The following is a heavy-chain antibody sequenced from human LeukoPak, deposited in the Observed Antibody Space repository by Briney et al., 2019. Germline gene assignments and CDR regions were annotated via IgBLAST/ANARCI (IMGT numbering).Heavy chain of an antibody. Sequence: PGGSLRLSCAASGFTFSSYAMSWVRQAPGKGLEWVSYISSSSVPIYYADSAKGRFTISRDNAKNSLYLEMNSLRAEDTAVYYCAREVVGMDYWGQGTLVTVSS. CDR2: ISSSSVPI. CDR3: AREVVGMDY. CDR1: GFTFSSYA. D-gene: IGHD7-27*01. V-gene: IGHV3-48*01. J-gene: IGHJ4*02.